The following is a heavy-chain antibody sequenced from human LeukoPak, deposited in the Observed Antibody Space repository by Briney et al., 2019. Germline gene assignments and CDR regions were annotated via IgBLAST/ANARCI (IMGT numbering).Heavy chain of an antibody. Sequence: GGSLRLSCAASGFTFSSYAMSWVRQAPGKGLEWVSSISGSSTYYADSVKGRFTISKDTSKNTLYLQMNSLRAEDTAVYYCAKDRYYSSSWYPHDCWGQGTLVAVSS. D-gene: IGHD6-13*01. CDR2: ISGSST. CDR3: AKDRYYSSSWYPHDC. CDR1: GFTFSSYA. J-gene: IGHJ4*02. V-gene: IGHV3-23*01.